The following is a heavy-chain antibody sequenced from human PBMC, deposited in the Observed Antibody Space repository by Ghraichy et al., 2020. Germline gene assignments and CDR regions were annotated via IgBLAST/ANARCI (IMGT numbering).Heavy chain of an antibody. D-gene: IGHD6-13*01. CDR1: GYTFTNYD. Sequence: ASVKVSCRASGYTFTNYDINWVRQVSGQGLEWMGWMNPNSGNTGYAQKFQGRVTMTRNTSISTAYMELSRLRFEDTAVYYCVREGGAVGTKGYHFYSMDVWGQGTTVTVSS. CDR2: MNPNSGNT. CDR3: VREGGAVGTKGYHFYSMDV. J-gene: IGHJ6*02. V-gene: IGHV1-8*02.